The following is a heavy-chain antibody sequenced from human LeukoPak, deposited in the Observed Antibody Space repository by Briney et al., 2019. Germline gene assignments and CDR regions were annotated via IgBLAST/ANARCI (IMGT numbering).Heavy chain of an antibody. CDR1: GGSISSGSYY. Sequence: SETLSLTCTVSGGSISSGSYYWSWIRQPAGKGLEWIGRIYTSGSSNYNPSLKSRVTISVDTSKNQFSLKLRSVTAADTAVYYCARYSREWEPRAGWLDPWGQGTLVTVSS. CDR2: IYTSGSS. V-gene: IGHV4-61*02. D-gene: IGHD1-26*01. J-gene: IGHJ5*02. CDR3: ARYSREWEPRAGWLDP.